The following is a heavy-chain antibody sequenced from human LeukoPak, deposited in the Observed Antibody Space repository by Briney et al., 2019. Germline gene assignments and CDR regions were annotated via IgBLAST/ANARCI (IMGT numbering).Heavy chain of an antibody. V-gene: IGHV1-18*01. CDR2: ISAYNGNT. CDR1: GYTFTGYG. Sequence: GASVKVSCKASGYTFTGYGISWVRQAPGQGLEWMGWISAYNGNTNYAQKLQGRVTMTTDTSTSTAYMELRSLRSDDTAVYYCARADTAMPHGSYYYYYYMDVWGKGTTVTVSS. J-gene: IGHJ6*03. CDR3: ARADTAMPHGSYYYYYYMDV. D-gene: IGHD5-18*01.